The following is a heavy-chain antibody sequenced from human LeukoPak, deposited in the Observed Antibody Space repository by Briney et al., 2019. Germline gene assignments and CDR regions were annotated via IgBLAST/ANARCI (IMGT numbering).Heavy chain of an antibody. D-gene: IGHD3-10*01. CDR1: GGSISSYY. CDR3: ATQILLCHYY. J-gene: IGHJ4*02. Sequence: SETLSLTCTVSGGSISSYYWSWLRQPAGKGLEWIGRIYTSGSTYYNPSLKSRITISVDTSKNQFSLKLSSVTAADTAVYYCATQILLCHYYWGQGTLVTVSS. CDR2: IYTSGST. V-gene: IGHV4-4*07.